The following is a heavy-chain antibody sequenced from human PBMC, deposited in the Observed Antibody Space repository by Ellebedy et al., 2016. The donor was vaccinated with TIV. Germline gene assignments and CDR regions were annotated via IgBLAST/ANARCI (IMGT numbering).Heavy chain of an antibody. CDR3: ARELSGLVDY. D-gene: IGHD1-26*01. CDR1: GGSISSGGYY. CDR2: IYYSGST. V-gene: IGHV4-31*03. J-gene: IGHJ4*02. Sequence: MPSETLSLTCTVSGGSISSGGYYWSWIRQHPGKGLEWIGYIYYSGSTYYNPSLKSRVTISVDTSKNQFSLKLSSVTAADTAVYYCARELSGLVDYWGQGTLVTVSS.